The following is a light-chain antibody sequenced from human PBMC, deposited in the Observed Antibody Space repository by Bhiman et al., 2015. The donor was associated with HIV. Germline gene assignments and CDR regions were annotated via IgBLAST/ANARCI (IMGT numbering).Light chain of an antibody. CDR2: DVS. Sequence: QSALTQPASVSGSPGQSITISCSGTSSDVGSYNFVSWYQQYPGKAPKLIIHDVSQRPSGVSNRFSGSKSDNTASLTISGLQAEDEADYYCSSYTTSSTYVFGTGTKVTVL. CDR1: SSDVGSYNF. V-gene: IGLV2-14*02. J-gene: IGLJ1*01. CDR3: SSYTTSSTYV.